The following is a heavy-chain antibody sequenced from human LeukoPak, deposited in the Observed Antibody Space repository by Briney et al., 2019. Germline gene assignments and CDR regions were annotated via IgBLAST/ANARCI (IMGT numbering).Heavy chain of an antibody. CDR2: IYYSGST. CDR3: AREHRYFDWLGGRNWFDP. Sequence: PSQTLSLTCTVSGGSISSGSSYWSWIRQPPGKGLEWIGYIYYSGSTNYNPSLKSRVTISVDTSKNQFSLKLSSVTAADTAVDYCAREHRYFDWLGGRNWFDPWGQGTLVTVSS. V-gene: IGHV4-61*01. D-gene: IGHD3-9*01. CDR1: GGSISSGSSY. J-gene: IGHJ5*02.